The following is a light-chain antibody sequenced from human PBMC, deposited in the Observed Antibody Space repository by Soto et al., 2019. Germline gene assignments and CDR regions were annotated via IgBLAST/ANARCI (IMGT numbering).Light chain of an antibody. J-gene: IGLJ2*01. CDR1: SSDVGGYNY. V-gene: IGLV2-14*01. Sequence: QSALTQPASVSGSPGQSITISCTGTSSDVGGYNYVSWYQQYPGKAPKLMIHEVSNRPSGVSTRFSGSRSGNTASLTISGLQAEDEADYYCTSYTSSSTVVFGGGTQLTVL. CDR2: EVS. CDR3: TSYTSSSTVV.